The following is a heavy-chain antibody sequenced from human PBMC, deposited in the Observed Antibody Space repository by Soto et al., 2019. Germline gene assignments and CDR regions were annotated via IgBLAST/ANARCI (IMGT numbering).Heavy chain of an antibody. CDR1: GESFSGYY. CDR3: ARRAADGTGHNYFDY. Sequence: TLSLTCAVYGESFSGYYWSWIRQPPGKVLEWIGEIDHSGSTHYNPSLKSRVTISVDTSKNQFSLKLSSVTAADTAVYFCARRAADGTGHNYFDYCGQGARVTVS. D-gene: IGHD2-8*02. CDR2: IDHSGST. J-gene: IGHJ4*02. V-gene: IGHV4-34*01.